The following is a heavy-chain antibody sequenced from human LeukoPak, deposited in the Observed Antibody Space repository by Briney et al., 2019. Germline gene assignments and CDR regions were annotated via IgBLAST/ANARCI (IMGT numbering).Heavy chain of an antibody. CDR2: ISVSGENT. Sequence: GGTLRLSRAASGFTYSNYGMTWVRQAPGKGLEWVSHISVSGENTYYADSVKGRFTVSRDNSKDTLYLQMNSLRDEDTAVYYCARDDYGDYIFDYWGQGTLVTVSS. CDR3: ARDDYGDYIFDY. V-gene: IGHV3-23*01. D-gene: IGHD4-17*01. CDR1: GFTYSNYG. J-gene: IGHJ4*02.